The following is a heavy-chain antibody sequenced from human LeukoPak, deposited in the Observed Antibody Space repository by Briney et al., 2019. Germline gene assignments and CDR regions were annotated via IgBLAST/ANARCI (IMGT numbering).Heavy chain of an antibody. D-gene: IGHD1-26*01. Sequence: SETLSLTCSVSGDSISTHNWNWIRQSPGKGLEWIGYIYSSGNTKYSPSLKSRVTISVDTSKNQFSLKLSAVTAADTAMYYCASGSESWGLLPKFYFDYWGQGTLVTVSS. CDR2: IYSSGNT. CDR1: GDSISTHN. V-gene: IGHV4-59*11. J-gene: IGHJ4*02. CDR3: ASGSESWGLLPKFYFDY.